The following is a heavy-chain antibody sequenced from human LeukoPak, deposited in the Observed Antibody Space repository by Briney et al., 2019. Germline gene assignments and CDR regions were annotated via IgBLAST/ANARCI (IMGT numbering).Heavy chain of an antibody. V-gene: IGHV4-39*07. J-gene: IGHJ6*03. CDR3: ARVRLGTIWSIDYYYYYYKDV. CDR2: IYYSGST. D-gene: IGHD6-6*01. CDR1: GGSISSSSYY. Sequence: SETLSLTCIVSGGSISSSSYYWGWIRQPPGKGLEWIGRIYYSGSTYYNPSLNSRVTISVDTSKNQFSLKLSSVTAADTAVYYCARVRLGTIWSIDYYYYYYKDVGGKGTTVTVSS.